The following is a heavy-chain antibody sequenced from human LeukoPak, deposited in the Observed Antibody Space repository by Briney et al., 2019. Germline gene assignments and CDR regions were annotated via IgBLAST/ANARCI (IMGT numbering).Heavy chain of an antibody. CDR1: GGSISSSSYY. CDR2: IYYSGST. J-gene: IGHJ4*02. Sequence: PSETLSLTCTVSGGSISSSSYYWGLIRQPPGKWLEWIGSIYYSGSTYYNPSLKSRVTISVDTSKNQFSLKLSSVTVADTAVYYCARHLSRIAASGGHGFDYWGQGTLVTVSS. D-gene: IGHD6-13*01. V-gene: IGHV4-39*01. CDR3: ARHLSRIAASGGHGFDY.